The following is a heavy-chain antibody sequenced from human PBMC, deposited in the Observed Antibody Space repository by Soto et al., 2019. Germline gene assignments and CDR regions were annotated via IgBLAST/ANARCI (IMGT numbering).Heavy chain of an antibody. CDR3: ARHAYDFWSGHPNPRYYFGMDV. CDR2: IYPGDSDT. V-gene: IGHV5-51*01. Sequence: GESLKISCKGSGYSFTSYWIGWVRQMPGKGLEWMGIIYPGDSDTRYSPSLQGQVTISVDRSISTAYLQWSSLKATDTAMYYCARHAYDFWSGHPNPRYYFGMDVWGQGTAVTVSS. D-gene: IGHD3-3*01. CDR1: GYSFTSYW. J-gene: IGHJ6*02.